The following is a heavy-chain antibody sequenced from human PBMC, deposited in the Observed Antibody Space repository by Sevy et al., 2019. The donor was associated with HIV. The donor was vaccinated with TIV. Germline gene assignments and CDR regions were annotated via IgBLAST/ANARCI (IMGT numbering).Heavy chain of an antibody. CDR1: GYTFTSYY. V-gene: IGHV1-46*01. J-gene: IGHJ4*02. CDR3: ARDHGGILLDY. CDR2: INPSGGST. Sequence: ASVKVSCKASGYTFTSYYMHWVRQAPGQGLEWMGIINPSGGSTSYAQKFQGRVTMTRDTSTSSVYMELSSLRSEDTAVYYCARDHGGILLDYWGQGTLVTVSS.